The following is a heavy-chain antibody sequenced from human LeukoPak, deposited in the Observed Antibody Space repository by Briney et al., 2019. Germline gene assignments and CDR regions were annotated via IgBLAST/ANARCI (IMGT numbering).Heavy chain of an antibody. J-gene: IGHJ4*02. D-gene: IGHD5-18*01. Sequence: GGSLRLSCAASGFTFDDSVMSWVRQVPGKGLEWISGISWNGGSTVYADSVKGRFTISRDNAKDSLYLQMKSLRAEDTAVYYCARDRGYSYGSGFDYWGQGTLVSVSS. CDR1: GFTFDDSV. CDR2: ISWNGGST. V-gene: IGHV3-20*04. CDR3: ARDRGYSYGSGFDY.